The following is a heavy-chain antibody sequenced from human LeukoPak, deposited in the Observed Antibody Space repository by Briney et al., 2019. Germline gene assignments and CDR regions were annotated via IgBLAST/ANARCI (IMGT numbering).Heavy chain of an antibody. CDR3: ARDKVPGDY. CDR1: GGSISPYY. J-gene: IGHJ4*02. V-gene: IGHV4-59*01. D-gene: IGHD1-1*01. CDR2: IYYSGSA. Sequence: SETLSLTCTVSGGSISPYYWNWIRQPPGKGLEWIGYIYYSGSAHYNPALKSRVTISVDTSKNQISLKLSSVTAADTAVYYCARDKVPGDYWGQGTLVTVSS.